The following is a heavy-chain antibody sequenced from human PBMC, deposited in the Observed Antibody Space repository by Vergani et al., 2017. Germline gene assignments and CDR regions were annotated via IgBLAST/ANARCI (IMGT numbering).Heavy chain of an antibody. CDR3: ARGDYSILTGYRY. J-gene: IGHJ4*02. CDR2: INPSGGHT. Sequence: VQVVQSGAEVKKSGASVKVSCKTSGYTFSNYYMHWVRQAPGQGLEWMGIINPSGGHTNYAQKFQGRVTMTRDTSTNTVYMELSSLRSEDTAIYYCARGDYSILTGYRYWGQGTLVTVSA. D-gene: IGHD3-9*01. CDR1: GYTFSNYY. V-gene: IGHV1-46*03.